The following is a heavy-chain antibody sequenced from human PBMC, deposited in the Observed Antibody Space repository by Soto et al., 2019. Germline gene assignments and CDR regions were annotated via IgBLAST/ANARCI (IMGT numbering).Heavy chain of an antibody. CDR2: ISGAAGST. Sequence: EVQLLESGGGLVQPGGSLRLSCAGSGFPFSSYAMNWVRQAPGKGLEWISGISGAAGSTYTADSVKGRFTISRDNSKNTLYLQMNSLRAEDTAVYYCARSMPLYDATGYYRAPSDPWGQGTLVTVSS. CDR1: GFPFSSYA. D-gene: IGHD3-9*01. J-gene: IGHJ5*02. V-gene: IGHV3-23*01. CDR3: ARSMPLYDATGYYRAPSDP.